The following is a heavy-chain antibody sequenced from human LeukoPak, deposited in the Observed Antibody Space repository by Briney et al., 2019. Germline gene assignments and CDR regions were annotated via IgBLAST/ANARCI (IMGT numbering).Heavy chain of an antibody. Sequence: PSETLSLTCAVYGGSFSGYFRSWIRQPPGKGLEWIGEINQSGSTNYNPSLKSRVTISLDTPKNQFSLKMTSVTAADTAVYYCARSGYYSYGMDVWGQGTTVTVSS. CDR1: GGSFSGYF. J-gene: IGHJ6*02. CDR3: ARSGYYSYGMDV. CDR2: INQSGST. D-gene: IGHD3-3*01. V-gene: IGHV4-34*01.